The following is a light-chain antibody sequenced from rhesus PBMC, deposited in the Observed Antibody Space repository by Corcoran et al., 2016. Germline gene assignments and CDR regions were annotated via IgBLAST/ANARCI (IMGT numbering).Light chain of an antibody. CDR2: YAS. Sequence: EIVMTQSPATLSLSPGERATLSCRASQSVGSTLAWYQPKPGQAPRPLISYASSRAPGIPDRFSGSGSGTWFTRTISSLDPEDVGVYYCQKYNDWPPWTFGQGTKVEIK. J-gene: IGKJ1*01. V-gene: IGKV3-42*02. CDR1: QSVGST. CDR3: QKYNDWPPWT.